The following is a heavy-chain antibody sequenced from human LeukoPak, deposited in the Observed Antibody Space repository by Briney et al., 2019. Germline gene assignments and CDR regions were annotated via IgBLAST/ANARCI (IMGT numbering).Heavy chain of an antibody. CDR2: ISGSGGST. CDR3: AKIRRDSSGGYGTYFDY. D-gene: IGHD6-19*01. CDR1: GITFSSYA. J-gene: IGHJ4*02. V-gene: IGHV3-23*01. Sequence: PGGSLRLSCAASGITFSSYAMSWVRQTPGKGLEWVSSISGSGGSTYYADSVKGRFTISRDNSKNTLHLQMNNLRAEDTALYYCAKIRRDSSGGYGTYFDYWGQGTLVTVSS.